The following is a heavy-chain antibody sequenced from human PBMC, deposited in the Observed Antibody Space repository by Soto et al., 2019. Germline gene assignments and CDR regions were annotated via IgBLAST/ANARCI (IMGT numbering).Heavy chain of an antibody. CDR3: ARDKPHYDFWSGYPLFSYYYYGMDV. V-gene: IGHV3-48*03. CDR2: ISSSGSTI. D-gene: IGHD3-3*01. J-gene: IGHJ6*02. Sequence: EVQLVESGGGLVQPGGSLRLSCAASGFTFSSYEMNWVRQAPGKGLEWVSYISSSGSTIYYADSVKGRFTISRDNAKNSLYLQMNRLRAEDTAVYYCARDKPHYDFWSGYPLFSYYYYGMDVWGQGTTVTVSS. CDR1: GFTFSSYE.